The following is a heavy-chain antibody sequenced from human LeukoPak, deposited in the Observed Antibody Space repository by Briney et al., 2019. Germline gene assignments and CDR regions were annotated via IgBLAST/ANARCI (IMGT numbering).Heavy chain of an antibody. CDR3: ARHFTYYYDSSGYPRDAFDG. J-gene: IGHJ3*01. V-gene: IGHV4-59*08. Sequence: SETLSLTCTVSGGSISGYYWSWIRQSPGKGLVWIGYIYYSGSTNYNPSLKSRVTISLDMSKNQFSLKLSSLTAADTALYYCARHFTYYYDSSGYPRDAFDGWRQGTMVTVSS. D-gene: IGHD3-22*01. CDR1: GGSISGYY. CDR2: IYYSGST.